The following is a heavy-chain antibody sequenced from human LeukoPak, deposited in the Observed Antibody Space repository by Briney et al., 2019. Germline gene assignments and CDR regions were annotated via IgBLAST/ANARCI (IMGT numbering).Heavy chain of an antibody. CDR3: ARDLGQYYDTSDNWFDP. Sequence: AGGSLRLSCAASEFTFSSYGMHWVRQAPGKGLVWVSRINSDGINTNYADSVKGRFTISRDKAKNTLYLQMNSLRAEDTAVYYCARDLGQYYDTSDNWFDPWGEGTLVTVSS. CDR2: INSDGINT. D-gene: IGHD3-22*01. J-gene: IGHJ5*02. V-gene: IGHV3-74*01. CDR1: EFTFSSYG.